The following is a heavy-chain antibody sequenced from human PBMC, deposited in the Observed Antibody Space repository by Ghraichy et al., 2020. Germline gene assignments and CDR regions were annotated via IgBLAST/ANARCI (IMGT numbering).Heavy chain of an antibody. CDR3: ARVWYHKGFDY. Sequence: SQTLSLTCAVYGGSFSGYYWSWIRQPPGKGLEWIGEINHSGSTNYNPSLKSRVTISVDTSKNQFSLKLSSVTAADTAVYYCARVWYHKGFDYWGQGTLVTVSS. CDR1: GGSFSGYY. J-gene: IGHJ4*02. V-gene: IGHV4-34*01. D-gene: IGHD2-15*01. CDR2: INHSGST.